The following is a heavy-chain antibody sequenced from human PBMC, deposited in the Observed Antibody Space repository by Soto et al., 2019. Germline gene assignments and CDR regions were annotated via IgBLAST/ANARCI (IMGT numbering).Heavy chain of an antibody. CDR2: IYSSGGVK. D-gene: IGHD3-22*01. Sequence: PGGSLRLSCAPSGLTVSAFAMHWVRHAPGKALEWVAVIYSSGGVKHDSVQGLFTISRDNSKNTLYLQMNSLRPEDTAVYYCAKETHSRGYGTYFDYRAQGILLTV. J-gene: IGHJ4*02. CDR3: AKETHSRGYGTYFDY. V-gene: IGHV3-NL1*01. CDR1: GLTVSAFA.